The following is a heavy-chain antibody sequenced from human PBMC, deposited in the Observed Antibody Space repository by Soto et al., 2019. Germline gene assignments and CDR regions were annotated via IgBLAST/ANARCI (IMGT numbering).Heavy chain of an antibody. CDR3: AKDPGYCSSTSSYDVYYYGMDV. V-gene: IGHV3-23*01. D-gene: IGHD2-2*01. CDR1: GFTFSSYA. Sequence: GGSLRHSCAASGFTFSSYAMSWVRQAPGKGLEWVSAISGSGGSTYYADSVKGRFTISRDNSKNTLYLQMNSLRAEDTAVYYCAKDPGYCSSTSSYDVYYYGMDVWGQGTTVTVSS. CDR2: ISGSGGST. J-gene: IGHJ6*02.